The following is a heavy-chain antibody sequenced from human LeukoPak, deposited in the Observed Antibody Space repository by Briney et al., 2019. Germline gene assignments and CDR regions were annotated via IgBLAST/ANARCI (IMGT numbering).Heavy chain of an antibody. CDR2: IFTSGST. D-gene: IGHD6-13*01. CDR3: ARDDGNSRSWYYFDY. V-gene: IGHV4-4*07. J-gene: IGHJ4*02. Sequence: PSQTLSLTCNVSGVSLSSYYWNRIRQPAGKGLEWIGRIFTSGSTNYNPSLKSRVSISVDKSKNQLSLKLRSVTAADTAVYLCARDDGNSRSWYYFDYWGQGTLATVSS. CDR1: GVSLSSYY.